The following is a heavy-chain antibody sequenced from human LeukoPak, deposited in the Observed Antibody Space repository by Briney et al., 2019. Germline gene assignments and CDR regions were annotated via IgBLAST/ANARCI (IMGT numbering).Heavy chain of an antibody. D-gene: IGHD2-21*02. CDR3: VKDWRDESNCGGDCLQY. Sequence: GGSLRLSCVASGFTFSAYSMTWVRQAPGKGLDWVSSISVSDGSTYYADSVRGRFTISRDNSKNTLHLHMNSLRAEDTAVYYCVKDWRDESNCGGDCLQYWGQGTLVTVS. CDR1: GFTFSAYS. J-gene: IGHJ4*02. V-gene: IGHV3-23*01. CDR2: ISVSDGST.